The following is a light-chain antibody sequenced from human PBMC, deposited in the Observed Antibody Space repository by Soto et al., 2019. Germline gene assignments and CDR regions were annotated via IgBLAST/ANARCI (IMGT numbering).Light chain of an antibody. J-gene: IGKJ5*01. CDR3: QQYDNPPIT. CDR2: SAF. V-gene: IGKV1-33*01. Sequence: DIQMTQSPSSLSASVGDRVTITCQASQDIRTFLNWYQQKPGKAPKLLIYSAFNLETGVPSRFSGSGSGTDFTFTISSLQPEDIATYYCQQYDNPPITFGQGTRVEIK. CDR1: QDIRTF.